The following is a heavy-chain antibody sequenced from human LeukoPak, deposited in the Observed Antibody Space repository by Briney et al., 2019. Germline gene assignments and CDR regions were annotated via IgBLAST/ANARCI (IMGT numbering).Heavy chain of an antibody. D-gene: IGHD6-19*01. CDR2: INHSGNT. J-gene: IGHJ4*02. CDR1: GGSFSGYY. Sequence: KGSERLSLTCAVYGGSFSGYYWSWNRQPPGKGLEWIGEINHSGNTNYNPSLKSRVTMSVDTSKNQFSLKLSSVTAADTAAYYCARISWAGGWRKIDYWGQRTLVTVSS. CDR3: ARISWAGGWRKIDY. V-gene: IGHV4-34*01.